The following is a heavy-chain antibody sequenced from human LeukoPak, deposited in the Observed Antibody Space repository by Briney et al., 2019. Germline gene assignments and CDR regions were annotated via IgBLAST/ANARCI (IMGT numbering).Heavy chain of an antibody. J-gene: IGHJ4*02. D-gene: IGHD3-9*01. CDR2: IFYSGST. V-gene: IGHV4-39*07. Sequence: SETLSLTCTVSGGSISTSSYYWGWVRQPPGKGLEWIGNIFYSGSTYYSPSLKSRVTISVDTSKNQFYLNLSSVTAADTAVYYCARAVGAFDWLPLFDFWGQGALVTVSS. CDR3: ARAVGAFDWLPLFDF. CDR1: GGSISTSSYY.